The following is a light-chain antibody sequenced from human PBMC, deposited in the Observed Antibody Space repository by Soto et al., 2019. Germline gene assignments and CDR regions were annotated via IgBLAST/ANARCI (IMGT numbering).Light chain of an antibody. Sequence: DIQLTQSPSFLSASIGDRVTITCRASQSVSGWLAWYQQKPGKAPKLLIYDASSLESGVPSRFSGGGFGTEFTLTINSLQPDDFATYYCQQYNTYSTFGQGTKVDI. CDR1: QSVSGW. CDR2: DAS. V-gene: IGKV1-5*01. J-gene: IGKJ1*01. CDR3: QQYNTYST.